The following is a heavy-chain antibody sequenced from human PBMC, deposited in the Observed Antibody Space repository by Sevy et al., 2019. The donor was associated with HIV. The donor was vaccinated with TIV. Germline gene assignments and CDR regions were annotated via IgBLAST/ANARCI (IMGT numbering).Heavy chain of an antibody. J-gene: IGHJ4*02. V-gene: IGHV4-30-4*01. CDR1: GGSISSGDYY. CDR3: ASGYCSGGSCRRPIDY. Sequence: SETLSLTCTVSGGSISSGDYYWSWIRQPPGKGLEWIGYIYYSGSTYYNPSLKSRVTISVDTSKNQFSLKLSSVTAADTAVYYCASGYCSGGSCRRPIDYWGQGTLVTVSS. CDR2: IYYSGST. D-gene: IGHD2-15*01.